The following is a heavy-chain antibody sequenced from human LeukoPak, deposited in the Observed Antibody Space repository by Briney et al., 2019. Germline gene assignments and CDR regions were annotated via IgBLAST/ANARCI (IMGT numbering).Heavy chain of an antibody. Sequence: SVKVSCKASGGTFSSYAISWVRQAPGQGLEWMGGIIPIFGTANYAQKFQGRVTITTDESTSTAYMELSSLRSEDTAVYYCATVFVGATWWFDPWGQGTLVTVSS. D-gene: IGHD3-10*02. CDR2: IIPIFGTA. CDR3: ATVFVGATWWFDP. V-gene: IGHV1-69*05. J-gene: IGHJ5*02. CDR1: GGTFSSYA.